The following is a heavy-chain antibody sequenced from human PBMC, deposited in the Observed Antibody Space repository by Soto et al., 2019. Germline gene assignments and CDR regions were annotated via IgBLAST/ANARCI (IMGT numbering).Heavy chain of an antibody. V-gene: IGHV3-23*01. CDR2: ISGSGGST. J-gene: IGHJ4*02. Sequence: GGSLRLSCAASGFTFSSLAMSWVRQAPGKGLEWVSAISGSGGSTYYADSVKGRFTISRDNSKNTLYLQMNSLRAEDTAVYYCAKGLAYLYCSSTSCYYFDYWGQGTLVTVSS. CDR3: AKGLAYLYCSSTSCYYFDY. D-gene: IGHD2-2*01. CDR1: GFTFSSLA.